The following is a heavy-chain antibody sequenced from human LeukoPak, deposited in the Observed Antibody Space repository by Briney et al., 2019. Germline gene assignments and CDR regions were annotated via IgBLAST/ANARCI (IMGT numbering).Heavy chain of an antibody. Sequence: GGSLRLSCAASGFTFSSYSMNWVRQAPGKGLEWVSSISSSSSYIYYADSVKGRFTISRDNAKNSLYLQMSSLRAEDTAVYYCARDGTTTSSSGAFDIWGQGTLVTVSS. CDR3: ARDGTTTSSSGAFDI. J-gene: IGHJ3*02. CDR1: GFTFSSYS. CDR2: ISSSSSYI. D-gene: IGHD6-6*01. V-gene: IGHV3-21*01.